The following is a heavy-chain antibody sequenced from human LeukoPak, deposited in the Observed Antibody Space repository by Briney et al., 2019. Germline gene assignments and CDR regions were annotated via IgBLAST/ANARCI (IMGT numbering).Heavy chain of an antibody. Sequence: GGSLRLSCAASGFTFSSYAMSWVRQAPGKGLEWVSAISGSGGSTYYADSVKGRFTISRDNSKNTLYLQMNSLRAEGTAVYYCAKSYDSSGYYYEPDYWGQGTLVTVSS. V-gene: IGHV3-23*01. CDR3: AKSYDSSGYYYEPDY. CDR1: GFTFSSYA. J-gene: IGHJ4*02. D-gene: IGHD3-22*01. CDR2: ISGSGGST.